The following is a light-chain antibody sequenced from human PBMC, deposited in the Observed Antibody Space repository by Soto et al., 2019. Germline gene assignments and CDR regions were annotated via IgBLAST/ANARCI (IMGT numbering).Light chain of an antibody. CDR2: EVS. V-gene: IGLV2-8*01. Sequence: QSALTQPPSASGSPGQSVTISCTGTSSDVGGHDYVSWYQQYPGKAPKLIIYEVSKRPSGVPDRFSGSKSVNTASLTVSGLRAENEAAYYCGSYAGGTNLVFGGGPTLTVL. J-gene: IGLJ2*01. CDR3: GSYAGGTNLV. CDR1: SSDVGGHDY.